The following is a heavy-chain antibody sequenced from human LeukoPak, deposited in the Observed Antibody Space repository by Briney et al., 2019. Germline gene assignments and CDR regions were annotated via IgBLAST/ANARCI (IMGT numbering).Heavy chain of an antibody. CDR2: IKQDGSEK. CDR3: ARDARKDDY. V-gene: IGHV3-7*01. CDR1: GFVFSSYW. J-gene: IGHJ4*02. Sequence: GGTLRLSCAASGFVFSSYWMSWVRQAPGKGLEWVANIKQDGSEKYYVDSVKGRITISRDNAKNSLYLQMNSLRAEDTAVYYCARDARKDDYWGQGTLVTVSS.